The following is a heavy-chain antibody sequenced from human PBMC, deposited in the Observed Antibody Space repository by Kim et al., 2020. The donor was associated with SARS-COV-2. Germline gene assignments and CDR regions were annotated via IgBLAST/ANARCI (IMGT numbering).Heavy chain of an antibody. V-gene: IGHV1-69*01. J-gene: IGHJ5*02. CDR3: AMTSMVRGVIGWFDP. D-gene: IGHD3-10*01. Sequence: QKFQGRVTITADESTSTAYMELSSLRSEDTAVYYCAMTSMVRGVIGWFDPWGQGTLVTVSS.